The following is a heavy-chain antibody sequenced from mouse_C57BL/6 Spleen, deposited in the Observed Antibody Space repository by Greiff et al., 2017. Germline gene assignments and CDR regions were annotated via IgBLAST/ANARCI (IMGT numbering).Heavy chain of an antibody. J-gene: IGHJ2*01. CDR1: GYTFTDYY. D-gene: IGHD1-1*01. Sequence: VQLKQSGPELVKPGASVKISCKASGYTFTDYYMNWVKQSHGKSLEWIGDINPNNGGTSYNQKFKGKATLTVDKSSSTAYMELRSLTSEDSAVYYCARLITTVVAPDYWGQGTTLTVSS. CDR3: ARLITTVVAPDY. V-gene: IGHV1-26*01. CDR2: INPNNGGT.